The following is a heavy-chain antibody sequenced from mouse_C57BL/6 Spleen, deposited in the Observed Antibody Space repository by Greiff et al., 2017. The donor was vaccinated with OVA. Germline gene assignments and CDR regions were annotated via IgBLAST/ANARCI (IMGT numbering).Heavy chain of an antibody. J-gene: IGHJ1*03. CDR2: ISNGGGST. Sequence: EVMLVESGGGLVQPGGSLKLSCAASGFTFSDYYMYWVRQTPEKRLEWVAYISNGGGSTYYPDTVKGRFTISRDNAKNTLYLQMSRLKSEDTAMYYGARQPNYYGSSYWYFDVWGTGTTVTVSS. V-gene: IGHV5-12*01. D-gene: IGHD1-1*01. CDR3: ARQPNYYGSSYWYFDV. CDR1: GFTFSDYY.